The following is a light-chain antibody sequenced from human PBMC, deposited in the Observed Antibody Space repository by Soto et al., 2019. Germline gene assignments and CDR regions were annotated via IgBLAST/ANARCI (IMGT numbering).Light chain of an antibody. J-gene: IGKJ5*01. CDR3: QQTYSPLIT. CDR2: DAS. CDR1: QSVSSY. Sequence: EVVMTQSPATLSVCPGERATLSCRASQSVSSYLAWYQQKPGQAPRLLIYDASNRATGIPARFSGSGSGTDFTLTISSLQPEDFATYYCQQTYSPLITFAHRTLLEIK. V-gene: IGKV3-11*01.